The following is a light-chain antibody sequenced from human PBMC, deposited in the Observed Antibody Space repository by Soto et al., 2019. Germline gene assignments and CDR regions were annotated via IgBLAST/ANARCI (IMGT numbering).Light chain of an antibody. CDR2: DAS. CDR1: QSVSIY. Sequence: VLTQSPATLSLSPGERATLSCRASQSVSIYLAWYQQKPGQAPRLLISDASNRATGIPARFSGSGSGTDFTLDISSLEPEDSAVYYCQQRYSWPPITFGQGTRLEIK. V-gene: IGKV3-11*01. CDR3: QQRYSWPPIT. J-gene: IGKJ5*01.